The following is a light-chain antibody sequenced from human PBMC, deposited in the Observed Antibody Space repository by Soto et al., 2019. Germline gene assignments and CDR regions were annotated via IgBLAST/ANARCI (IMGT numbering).Light chain of an antibody. J-gene: IGLJ2*01. CDR1: ALPKQY. CDR3: QSADSSGTSYVV. CDR2: KDS. Sequence: SYELTQPPSVSVSPGQTARITCSGDALPKQYAYWYQQKPGQAPVLVIYKDSERPSGIPERFSGSSSETTVTLTISGVQAEDEADYYCQSADSSGTSYVVFGGGTKVTVL. V-gene: IGLV3-25*03.